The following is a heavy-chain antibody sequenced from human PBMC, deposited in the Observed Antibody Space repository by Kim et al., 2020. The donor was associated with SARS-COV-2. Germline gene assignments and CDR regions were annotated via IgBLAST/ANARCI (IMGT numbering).Heavy chain of an antibody. CDR3: VRDQSYAFDL. J-gene: IGHJ3*01. V-gene: IGHV3-21*06. CDR2: TSI. Sequence: TSIYYGDSVKGRFIIFRDDAKNSLYLQMNSLRAEDTAVYYCVRDQSYAFDLWGQGTLVTVSS.